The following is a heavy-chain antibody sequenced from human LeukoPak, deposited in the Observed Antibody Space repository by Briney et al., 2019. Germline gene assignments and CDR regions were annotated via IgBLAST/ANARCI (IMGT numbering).Heavy chain of an antibody. CDR1: GFTFSDYY. J-gene: IGHJ4*02. D-gene: IGHD2-2*01. Sequence: PGGSLRLSCAASGFTFSDYYMSWLRQAPGKGLEWVSYISSSGSTIYYTDSVKGRFTISRDNAKNSLYLQMNSLRADDTAVYYCARADCSSTSSYDLDYWGQGTLVTVSS. V-gene: IGHV3-11*04. CDR3: ARADCSSTSSYDLDY. CDR2: ISSSGSTI.